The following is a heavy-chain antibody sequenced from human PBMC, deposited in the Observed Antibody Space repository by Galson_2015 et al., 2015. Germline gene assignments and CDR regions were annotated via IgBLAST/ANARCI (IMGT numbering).Heavy chain of an antibody. CDR1: GFTVSNNY. Sequence: SLRLSCAASGFTVSNNYMGWVRQAPGKGLEWVSVIYSGDSTYYADSVKGRFTISRDNSKNTLFLQMNSLRAGDTAVYYCAKYKGVINAFDIWGQGTMVTVSS. CDR2: IYSGDST. J-gene: IGHJ3*02. CDR3: AKYKGVINAFDI. D-gene: IGHD3-10*01. V-gene: IGHV3-53*01.